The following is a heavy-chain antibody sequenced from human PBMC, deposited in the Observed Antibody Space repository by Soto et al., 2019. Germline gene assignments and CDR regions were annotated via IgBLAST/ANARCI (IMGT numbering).Heavy chain of an antibody. D-gene: IGHD3-22*01. Sequence: GAPVEVCWEACGDGFDSCGRRWVRQAPGQGLEWMGWISAFNGKTNYAQNVQGRVTMTTDTSTSTAYVELRSLRSDDTAVYYCATDRVTKSSGFFPFDYRGHGTLVTVSS. CDR1: GDGFDSCG. CDR3: ATDRVTKSSGFFPFDY. J-gene: IGHJ4*01. CDR2: ISAFNGKT. V-gene: IGHV1-18*01.